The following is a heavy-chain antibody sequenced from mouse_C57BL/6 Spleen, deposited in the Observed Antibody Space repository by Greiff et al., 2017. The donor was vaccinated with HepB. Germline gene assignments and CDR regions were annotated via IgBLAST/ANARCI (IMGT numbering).Heavy chain of an antibody. CDR2: IYPGDGDT. V-gene: IGHV1-80*01. CDR1: GYAFSSYW. Sequence: VQLQQSGAELVKPGASVKISCKASGYAFSSYWMNWVKQRPGKGLEWIGQIYPGDGDTNYNGKFKGKATLTADKSSSTAYMQLSSLTSEDSAVYFCEREGDGYYPYYFDYWGQGTTLTVSS. J-gene: IGHJ2*01. CDR3: EREGDGYYPYYFDY. D-gene: IGHD2-3*01.